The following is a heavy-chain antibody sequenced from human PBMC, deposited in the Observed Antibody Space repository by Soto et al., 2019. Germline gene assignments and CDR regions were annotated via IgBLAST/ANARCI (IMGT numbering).Heavy chain of an antibody. CDR2: MSYDGSDR. V-gene: IGHV3-30*03. CDR1: GFTFTIYG. CDR3: ARGEFREYYGMDV. J-gene: IGHJ6*02. Sequence: QAQLVESGGGVVQPGRSLRLSCAASGFTFTIYGMHWVRQAPGKGLEWVAVMSYDGSDRYYADSVKGRFTISRDNSKNTLYLQMNGLRTEDTAVYYCARGEFREYYGMDVWGQGTTVTVSS.